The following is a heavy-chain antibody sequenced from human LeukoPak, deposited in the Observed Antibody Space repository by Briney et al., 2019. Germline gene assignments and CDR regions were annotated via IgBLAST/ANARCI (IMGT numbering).Heavy chain of an antibody. CDR1: GFTFSTYT. CDR2: ITSSSSYL. D-gene: IGHD3-10*01. J-gene: IGHJ4*02. Sequence: PGGSLRLSCAASGFTFSTYTMNWVRQAPGKGLEWVSSITSSSSYLYLADSVKGRFTISRDNAKNSLYLQMNSLRAEDTAVNYCARDDSPYGSGTKPHDYWGQGTLVTVSS. CDR3: ARDDSPYGSGTKPHDY. V-gene: IGHV3-21*01.